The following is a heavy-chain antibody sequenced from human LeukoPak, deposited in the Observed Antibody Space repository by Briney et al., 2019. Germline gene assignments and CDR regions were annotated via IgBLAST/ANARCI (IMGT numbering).Heavy chain of an antibody. D-gene: IGHD2-15*01. V-gene: IGHV3-30*04. Sequence: PGGSLRLSCAASGFTFSSYAMHWVRQAPGKGLEWVAVISYDGSNKYYADSVKGRFTISRDNSKNTLYLQMNSLRAEDTAVYYCARALREDIVVVVAAPSYYMDVWGKGTTVTVSS. CDR1: GFTFSSYA. CDR2: ISYDGSNK. CDR3: ARALREDIVVVVAAPSYYMDV. J-gene: IGHJ6*03.